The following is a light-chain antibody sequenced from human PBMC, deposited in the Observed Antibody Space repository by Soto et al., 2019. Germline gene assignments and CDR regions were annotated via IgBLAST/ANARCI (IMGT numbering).Light chain of an antibody. CDR3: SSYGGSNTVV. V-gene: IGLV2-8*01. CDR2: EVS. Sequence: QSVLTQPPFASGSPGQSVTISCSGSSSDVGGYNYVSWYQQHPGKAPKLMIYEVSKRPSGVPDRLSGSKSGNTASLTVSGLQAEDEADYYCSSYGGSNTVVFGGGTKVTVL. CDR1: SSDVGGYNY. J-gene: IGLJ2*01.